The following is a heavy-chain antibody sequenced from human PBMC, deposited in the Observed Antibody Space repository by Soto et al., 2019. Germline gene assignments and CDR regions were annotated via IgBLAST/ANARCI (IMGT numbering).Heavy chain of an antibody. D-gene: IGHD3-10*01. J-gene: IGHJ4*02. CDR2: MYHSGST. V-gene: IGHV4-30-2*01. CDR1: GGSISSGGYS. CDR3: ARVLDY. Sequence: QLQLQESGSGLVKPSQTLSLTCAVSGGSISSGGYSWSWIRQPPGKGLEWIGYMYHSGSTYYNPSRQIRVTISLDRSKNQFSLKLCSVTASDTAVYHCARVLDYWGRGILVTVSS.